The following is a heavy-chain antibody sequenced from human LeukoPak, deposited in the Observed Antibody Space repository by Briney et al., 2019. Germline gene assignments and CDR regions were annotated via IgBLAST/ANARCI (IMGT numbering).Heavy chain of an antibody. V-gene: IGHV3-74*01. Sequence: GGSLRLSCAASGFTFSSHWMHWVRQAPGKGLVWVSRIKSDGSSTGYADSVKGRFTISRDNAKNTLYLQMNSLRAEDTAVYYCTRDSRPYSYDSSGYYPWFDSWGQGTLVTVSS. CDR2: IKSDGSST. CDR3: TRDSRPYSYDSSGYYPWFDS. CDR1: GFTFSSHW. D-gene: IGHD3-22*01. J-gene: IGHJ5*01.